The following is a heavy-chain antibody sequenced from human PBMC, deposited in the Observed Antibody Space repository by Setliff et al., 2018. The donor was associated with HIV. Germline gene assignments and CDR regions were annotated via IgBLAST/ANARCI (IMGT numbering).Heavy chain of an antibody. CDR2: ISSTSSYI. V-gene: IGHV3-21*01. Sequence: PGGSLRLSCAASGFTFSSYSMNWVRQAPGKGLEWVSSISSTSSYIYYGDSVKGRFTISRDNAKNSLYLQMNTLRAEDTAVYYCARALYVDSQVDYWGQGTLVTVSS. D-gene: IGHD4-17*01. J-gene: IGHJ4*02. CDR3: ARALYVDSQVDY. CDR1: GFTFSSYS.